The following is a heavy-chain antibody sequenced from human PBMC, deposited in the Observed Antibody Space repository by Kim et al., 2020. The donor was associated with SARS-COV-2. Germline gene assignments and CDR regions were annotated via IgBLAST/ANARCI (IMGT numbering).Heavy chain of an antibody. CDR1: GFTFSSYA. CDR2: ISYDGSNK. D-gene: IGHD5-18*01. J-gene: IGHJ4*02. V-gene: IGHV3-30*04. Sequence: GGSLRLSCAASGFTFSSYAMHWVRQAPGKGLEWVAVISYDGSNKYYADSVKGRFTISRDNSKNTLYLQMNSLRAEDTAVYYCARDWQLWSWVGDYWGQGTLLTVSS. CDR3: ARDWQLWSWVGDY.